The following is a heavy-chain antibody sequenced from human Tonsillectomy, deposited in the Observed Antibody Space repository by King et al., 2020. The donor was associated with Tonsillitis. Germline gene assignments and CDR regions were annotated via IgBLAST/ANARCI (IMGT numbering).Heavy chain of an antibody. V-gene: IGHV4-39*07. CDR2: ISYSGST. Sequence: QLQESGPGLVKPSETLSLTCTVSGGSISSSTFYWGWIRQPPGKGLEWIGSISYSGSTYYNPSLKNRVTISVDTSKNPFSLRLTSVTAADTAVYYCARVYSYVGFWGQGTLVTVSS. J-gene: IGHJ4*02. D-gene: IGHD5-18*01. CDR3: ARVYSYVGF. CDR1: GGSISSSTFY.